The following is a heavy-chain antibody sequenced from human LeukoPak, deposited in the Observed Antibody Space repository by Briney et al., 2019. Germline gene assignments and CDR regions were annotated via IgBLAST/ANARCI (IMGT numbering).Heavy chain of an antibody. Sequence: SETLSLTCTVSGGSISSSSYYWGWIRQPPGKGLEWIGEINHSGSTNYNPSLKSRVTISVDTSKNQFSLKLSSVTAADTAVYYCARKGYCSSTSCYGDAFDIWGQGTMVTVSS. D-gene: IGHD2-2*01. J-gene: IGHJ3*02. CDR2: INHSGST. V-gene: IGHV4-39*07. CDR3: ARKGYCSSTSCYGDAFDI. CDR1: GGSISSSSYY.